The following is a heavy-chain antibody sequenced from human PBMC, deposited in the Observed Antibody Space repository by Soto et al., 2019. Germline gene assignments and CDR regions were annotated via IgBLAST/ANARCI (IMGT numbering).Heavy chain of an antibody. V-gene: IGHV3-48*02. CDR2: ISSSSSTI. J-gene: IGHJ5*02. CDR3: AREAAAGSLTLLEP. CDR1: GGNFRSYS. Sequence: AGGSLRLSCAASGGNFRSYSVHWVRKAPGKGLEWVSYISSSSSTIYYADSVKGRFTISRDNAKNSLYLQMNSLRDEDTAVYYCAREAAAGSLTLLEPWGQGTLVTVSS. D-gene: IGHD6-13*01.